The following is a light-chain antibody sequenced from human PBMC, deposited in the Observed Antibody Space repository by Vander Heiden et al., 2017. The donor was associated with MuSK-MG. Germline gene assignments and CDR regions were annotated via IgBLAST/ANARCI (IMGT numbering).Light chain of an antibody. Sequence: IEMTQSPSSLSASVGDRVTITCQASQDISNYLNWYQQKPGKAPKLLIYDASNLETGVPSRFSGSGSATDFTFTISSLPPQHIATYYCQEYYTHPVTFGQWTRLEIK. CDR2: DAS. CDR1: QDISNY. V-gene: IGKV1-33*01. CDR3: QEYYTHPVT. J-gene: IGKJ5*01.